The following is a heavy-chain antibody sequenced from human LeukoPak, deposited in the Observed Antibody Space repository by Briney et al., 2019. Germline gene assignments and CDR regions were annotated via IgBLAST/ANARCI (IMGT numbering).Heavy chain of an antibody. J-gene: IGHJ3*01. Sequence: SETLSLTCTVSGGSFTNYYWSWIRQPPGMGMEWIGYIYHRGSTNYNPSLKSRVTISLDTSRNQFSLKLTSVTPADTAVYYCARHYFDSGAYYAIDAFTVWGRGTMVTVSS. CDR2: IYHRGST. V-gene: IGHV4-59*01. CDR1: GGSFTNYY. D-gene: IGHD3-22*01. CDR3: ARHYFDSGAYYAIDAFTV.